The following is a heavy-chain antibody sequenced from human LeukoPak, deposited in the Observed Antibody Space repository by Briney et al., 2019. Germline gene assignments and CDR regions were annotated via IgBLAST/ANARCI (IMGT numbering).Heavy chain of an antibody. Sequence: SETLSLTCTVSGGSISSYYWSWIRQPPGKGLEWVGYIYYSGSTNYNPSLKSRVTISVDTSKNQFSLKLSSVTAADTDVYYCARVSRDYYGSGSYYKSYDYWGQGTLVTVSS. V-gene: IGHV4-59*01. J-gene: IGHJ4*02. CDR1: GGSISSYY. D-gene: IGHD3-10*01. CDR2: IYYSGST. CDR3: ARVSRDYYGSGSYYKSYDY.